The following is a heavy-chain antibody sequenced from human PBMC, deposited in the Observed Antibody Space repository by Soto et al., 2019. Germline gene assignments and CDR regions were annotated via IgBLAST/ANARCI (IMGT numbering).Heavy chain of an antibody. D-gene: IGHD2-8*02. V-gene: IGHV3-23*01. J-gene: IGHJ5*02. CDR1: GFTFGSYA. CDR2: ISGGGSGT. Sequence: EMQLSESGGGLVQPGGSLRLSCAASGFTFGSYAMSWVRQAPGKGLEWVSAISGGGSGTYYADSVKGRFTISRDNSKKTLFLQVNSLRVEDTAIYYSAKGPKSTVTFNSFALWCQGTVVTVSS. CDR3: AKGPKSTVTFNSFAL.